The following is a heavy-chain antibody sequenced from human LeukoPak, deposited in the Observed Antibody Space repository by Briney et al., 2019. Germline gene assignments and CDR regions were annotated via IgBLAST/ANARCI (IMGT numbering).Heavy chain of an antibody. CDR3: ARARDDYGDSWGFDY. D-gene: IGHD4-17*01. CDR2: IYYSGST. Sequence: SETLSLTCTVSGGSISSYYWSWIRQPPGKGLEWIGNIYYSGSTNYNPSLKSRVTISVDTSKNQFSLKLSSVTAADTAVYYCARARDDYGDSWGFDYWGQGALVTVSS. J-gene: IGHJ4*02. CDR1: GGSISSYY. V-gene: IGHV4-59*01.